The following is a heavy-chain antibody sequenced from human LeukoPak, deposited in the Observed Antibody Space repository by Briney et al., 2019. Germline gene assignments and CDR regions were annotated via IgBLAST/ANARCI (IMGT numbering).Heavy chain of an antibody. V-gene: IGHV3-66*01. J-gene: IGHJ4*02. Sequence: AGSLRLSCAASGFSVSNNYMSWVRQAPGKGLGWVSVFYSGGTIRYAESVRDRFIISRDVSKNILYLQMNSLRAEDTAVYYCVRDPHNSGSGRYFDDWGRGNLVTVSS. CDR2: FYSGGTI. CDR1: GFSVSNNY. D-gene: IGHD3-10*01. CDR3: VRDPHNSGSGRYFDD.